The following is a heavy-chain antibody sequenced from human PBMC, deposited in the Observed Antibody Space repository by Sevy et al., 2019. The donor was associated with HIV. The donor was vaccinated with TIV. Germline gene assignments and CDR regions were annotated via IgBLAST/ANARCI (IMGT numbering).Heavy chain of an antibody. CDR3: ARPMYYDFSYGMDV. J-gene: IGHJ6*02. CDR1: GFTFSSYN. D-gene: IGHD3-3*01. CDR2: ISSSSSYI. V-gene: IGHV3-21*01. Sequence: GGSLRLSCAASGFTFSSYNLNWVRQAPGKGLEWVSSISSSSSYIYYADSVKGRFTISRDNAKNSLYLQMSSLRAEDTAVYYCARPMYYDFSYGMDVWGQGTTVTVSS.